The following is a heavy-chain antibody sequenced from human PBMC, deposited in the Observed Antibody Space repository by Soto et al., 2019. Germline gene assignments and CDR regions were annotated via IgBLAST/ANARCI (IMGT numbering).Heavy chain of an antibody. J-gene: IGHJ6*02. D-gene: IGHD1-26*01. CDR2: FDPEDGET. V-gene: IGHV1-24*01. CDR1: GYTLTELS. Sequence: ASVKVSCKVSGYTLTELSMHWVRQAPGKGLEWMGGFDPEDGETIYAQKFQGRVTMTEDTSTDTAYMELSSLRSEDTAVYYCARDTGRVGTNYYYGMDVWGQGTTVTVSS. CDR3: ARDTGRVGTNYYYGMDV.